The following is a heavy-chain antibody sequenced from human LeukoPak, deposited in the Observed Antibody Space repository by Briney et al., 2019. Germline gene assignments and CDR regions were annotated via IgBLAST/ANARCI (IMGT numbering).Heavy chain of an antibody. CDR2: IYSGGST. D-gene: IGHD3-3*01. CDR1: GFTVSSNY. V-gene: IGHV3-66*02. J-gene: IGHJ4*02. CDR3: AKAVDFWSGYYNY. Sequence: GGSLRLSCAASGFTVSSNYMSWVRQAPGKGLEWVSVIYSGGSTYYADSVKGRFTISRDNSKNTLYLQMNSLRAEDTAVYYCAKAVDFWSGYYNYWGQGTLVTVSS.